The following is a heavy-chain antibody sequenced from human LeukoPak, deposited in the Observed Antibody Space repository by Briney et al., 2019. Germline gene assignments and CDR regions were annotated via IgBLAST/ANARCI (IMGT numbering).Heavy chain of an antibody. CDR1: GASISFYY. CDR2: IYYSGST. V-gene: IGHV4-59*08. J-gene: IGHJ2*01. D-gene: IGHD1-14*01. CDR3: ARRGSGASLEYYFDL. Sequence: SETLSLTCTVSGASISFYYWSWIRQPPGQGLEWIGYIYYSGSTKYNPSLNSRVTISVDTSKNQFSLKLSSVTAADTAVYYCARRGSGASLEYYFDLWGRGTLVTVSS.